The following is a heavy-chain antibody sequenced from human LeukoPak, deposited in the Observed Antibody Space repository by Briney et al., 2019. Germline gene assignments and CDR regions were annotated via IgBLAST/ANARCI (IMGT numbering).Heavy chain of an antibody. CDR2: IYPGDSDT. V-gene: IGHV5-51*01. CDR1: GYGFTSYW. Sequence: GESLLISCKGSGYGFTSYWIGWVRPMPGKGLEGMGIIYPGDSDTRYSPSFEGQVTISADKSISTAYLQWSSLKASDAAMYYCARLIDGPDAFDIWGQRTMVTVSS. D-gene: IGHD2-8*01. CDR3: ARLIDGPDAFDI. J-gene: IGHJ3*02.